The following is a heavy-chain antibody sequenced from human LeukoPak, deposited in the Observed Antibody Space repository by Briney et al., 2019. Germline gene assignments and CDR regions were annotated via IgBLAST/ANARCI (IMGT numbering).Heavy chain of an antibody. J-gene: IGHJ4*02. V-gene: IGHV1-69*13. CDR3: ARVREIPVFGVVTKSTSYFDD. CDR1: GGTFSSYA. Sequence: SVKLSCKASGGTFSSYAISWVRQAPGQGLEWMGGIIPIFGTANYAQKFQGRVTITADESTSTAYMELNSLRAEDTAVYYCARVREIPVFGVVTKSTSYFDDWGQGTLVTVSS. CDR2: IIPIFGTA. D-gene: IGHD3-3*01.